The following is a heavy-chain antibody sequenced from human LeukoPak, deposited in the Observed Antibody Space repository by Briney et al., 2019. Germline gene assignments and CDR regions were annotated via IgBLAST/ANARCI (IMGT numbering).Heavy chain of an antibody. D-gene: IGHD3-3*01. CDR2: ISNDGSRK. J-gene: IGHJ4*02. V-gene: IGHV3-30*03. CDR3: ARDRAWNYFDY. CDR1: GFTFSRHG. Sequence: GGSPRLSCAPSGFTFSRHGMHWVRQAPGKGLEWVAIISNDGSRKYYAHSVEGRFTISRDNSKNTLYLQMDSLRAEDTAVYYCARDRAWNYFDYWGQGTLVTVSS.